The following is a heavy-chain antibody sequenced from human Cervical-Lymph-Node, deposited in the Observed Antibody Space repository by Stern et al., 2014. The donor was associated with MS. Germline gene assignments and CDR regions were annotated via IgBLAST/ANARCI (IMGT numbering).Heavy chain of an antibody. CDR1: GFSFSRYW. Sequence: VQLVESGAEVKKPGESLKLSCTGSGFSFSRYWIGWGRQMPGKGLALMGIIYPADSDAKYSPSFQGQVTISVDKFISTALLQWSSLKASDTAMYYCAISSMGDTGAFDYWGQGTLLTVSS. V-gene: IGHV5-51*03. D-gene: IGHD1-26*01. J-gene: IGHJ4*02. CDR3: AISSMGDTGAFDY. CDR2: IYPADSDA.